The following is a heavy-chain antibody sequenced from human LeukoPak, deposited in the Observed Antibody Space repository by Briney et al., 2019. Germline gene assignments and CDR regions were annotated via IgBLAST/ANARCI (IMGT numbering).Heavy chain of an antibody. CDR3: ARYSADLDCYGSGSYW. J-gene: IGHJ4*02. CDR2: ISAYNGNT. CDR1: GYTFTSYG. Sequence: ASVKVSCKASGYTFTSYGFSWVRQAPGQGLEWMGWISAYNGNTKYAQKLQGRVTMTTDTSTSTAYMELRSLRSDDTAVYYCARYSADLDCYGSGSYWWGQGTLVSVSS. D-gene: IGHD3-10*01. V-gene: IGHV1-18*01.